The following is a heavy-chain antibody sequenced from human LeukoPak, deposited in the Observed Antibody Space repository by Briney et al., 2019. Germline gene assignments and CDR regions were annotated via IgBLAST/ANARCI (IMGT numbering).Heavy chain of an antibody. D-gene: IGHD1-1*01. Sequence: PSETLSLTCTVSGGSISTNSYYRGWIRQPPGKGLEWIGSIYYSGSIYYTPSLKSRVTISVDTSKNQVSLNLYSVTAADTAVYYCARLHMENWFDPWGQGTLVTVSS. CDR3: ARLHMENWFDP. CDR1: GGSISTNSYY. CDR2: IYYSGSI. J-gene: IGHJ5*02. V-gene: IGHV4-39*01.